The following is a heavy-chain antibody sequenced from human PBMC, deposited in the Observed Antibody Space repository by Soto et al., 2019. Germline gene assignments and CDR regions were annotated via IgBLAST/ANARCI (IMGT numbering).Heavy chain of an antibody. CDR3: ARVTRRVVVVAETDY. Sequence: QVQLVQSGAEVKKPGASVKVSCKASGYTFTSYGISWVRQAPGQGLEWMGWISAYNGNTNYAQKLQGRVTMTTDTSTSTAYLELRSLRSDDTAVYYCARVTRRVVVVAETDYWGQGTLVTVSS. CDR1: GYTFTSYG. V-gene: IGHV1-18*01. CDR2: ISAYNGNT. D-gene: IGHD2-15*01. J-gene: IGHJ4*02.